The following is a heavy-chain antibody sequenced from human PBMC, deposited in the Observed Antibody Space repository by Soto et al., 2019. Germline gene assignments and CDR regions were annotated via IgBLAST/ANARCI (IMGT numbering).Heavy chain of an antibody. CDR3: ARASTIPQPISYYYYGMDV. Sequence: QVQLVQSGAEVKKPGSSVKVSCKASGGTFSSYAISWVRQAPGQGLEWMGGIIPIFGTANYAQKFQGRVTITADESTSTAYMELSSLRSEDTAVYYCARASTIPQPISYYYYGMDVWGHGTTVTVSS. CDR2: IIPIFGTA. D-gene: IGHD2-2*02. CDR1: GGTFSSYA. J-gene: IGHJ6*02. V-gene: IGHV1-69*01.